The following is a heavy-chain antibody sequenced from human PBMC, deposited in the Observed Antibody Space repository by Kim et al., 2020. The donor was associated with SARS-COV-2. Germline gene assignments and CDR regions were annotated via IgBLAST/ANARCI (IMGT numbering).Heavy chain of an antibody. V-gene: IGHV3-23*01. Sequence: YYAASGKGRFTISRDNSKNTLYLQMNSLRAEDTAVYYCAKGALRYYFDYWGQGTLVTVSS. J-gene: IGHJ4*02. CDR3: AKGALRYYFDY. D-gene: IGHD3-9*01.